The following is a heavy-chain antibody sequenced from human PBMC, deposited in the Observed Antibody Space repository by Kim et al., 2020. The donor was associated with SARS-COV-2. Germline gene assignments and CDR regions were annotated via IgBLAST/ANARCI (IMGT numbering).Heavy chain of an antibody. D-gene: IGHD6-13*01. CDR1: GGSVSSGSYY. J-gene: IGHJ6*02. Sequence: SETLSLTCTVSGGSVSSGSYYWSWIRQPPGKGLEWIGYIYYSGSTNYNPSLKSRVTISVDTSKNQFSLKLSSVTAADTAVYYCARVGIAAAGSGMDVWGQGTTVTVSS. V-gene: IGHV4-61*01. CDR2: IYYSGST. CDR3: ARVGIAAAGSGMDV.